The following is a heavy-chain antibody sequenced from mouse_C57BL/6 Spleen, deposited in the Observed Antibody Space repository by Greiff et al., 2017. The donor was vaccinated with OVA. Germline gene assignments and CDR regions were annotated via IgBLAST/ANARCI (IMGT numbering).Heavy chain of an antibody. J-gene: IGHJ3*01. D-gene: IGHD2-4*01. V-gene: IGHV1-54*01. CDR2: INPGSGGT. Sequence: VQLQQSGAELVRPGTSVKVSCKASGYAFTNYLIEWVKQRPGQGLEWIGVINPGSGGTNYNEKFKGKATLTADKSSSTAYMQRSSLTSEDSAVYFCAREENYDYGAWFAYWGQGTLVTVSA. CDR3: AREENYDYGAWFAY. CDR1: GYAFTNYL.